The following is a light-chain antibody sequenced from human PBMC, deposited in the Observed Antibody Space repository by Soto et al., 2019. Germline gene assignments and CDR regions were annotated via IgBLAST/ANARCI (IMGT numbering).Light chain of an antibody. V-gene: IGKV3-20*01. CDR1: QSVSSSY. J-gene: IGKJ3*01. CDR3: QQYGSSAA. Sequence: EIVLTQSPGTLSLSPGERATLSCRASQSVSSSYLAWYQQKPGQAPRLLIYGASRRATGIPDRFSGSGSGTDFTLTISRLEPEDFAVYYCQQYGSSAAFGPGTKVDIK. CDR2: GAS.